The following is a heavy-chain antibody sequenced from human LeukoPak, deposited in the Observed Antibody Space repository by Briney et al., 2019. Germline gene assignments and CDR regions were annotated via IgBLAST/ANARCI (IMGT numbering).Heavy chain of an antibody. Sequence: PGGSLRLSCAASGFTFSAFAMHWARQPPGKGLEYVSTISADGKSAYYGISVKGRFTVSRDNSKNTVYLQMGSLRPDGMAVYYCARNIISANSAWDWGQGTLVTVSS. J-gene: IGHJ4*02. CDR3: ARNIISANSAWD. CDR2: ISADGKSA. V-gene: IGHV3-64*01. D-gene: IGHD1-26*01. CDR1: GFTFSAFA.